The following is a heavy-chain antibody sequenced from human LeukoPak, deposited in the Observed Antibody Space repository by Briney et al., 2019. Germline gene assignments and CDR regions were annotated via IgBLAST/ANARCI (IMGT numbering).Heavy chain of an antibody. CDR2: IYYSGDS. CDR3: AREKGYGSGWYKDF. V-gene: IGHV4-39*07. J-gene: IGHJ4*02. D-gene: IGHD6-19*01. Sequence: SETLSLTCTVSGGSINSSNYYWGWIRQPPGKGLEWIGSIYYSGDSYYNPSLKSRVTISLDTSKNQVSLTLTSVTAADTAVYYCAREKGYGSGWYKDFWGQGTLVTVSS. CDR1: GGSINSSNYY.